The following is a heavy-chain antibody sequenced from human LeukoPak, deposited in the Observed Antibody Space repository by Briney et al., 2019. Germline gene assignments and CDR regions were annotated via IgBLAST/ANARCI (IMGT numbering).Heavy chain of an antibody. CDR2: IYTSGRT. CDR1: GGSISSGSYY. J-gene: IGHJ2*01. D-gene: IGHD3-9*01. Sequence: SETLSLTCTVSGGSISSGSYYWSWIRQPAGKGLEWIGRIYTSGRTNYNPSLKSRVTISVDTSKNQFSLKLSSVTAADTAVYYCARVFKTGMTGYYFDRWGRGTLVTVSS. V-gene: IGHV4-61*02. CDR3: ARVFKTGMTGYYFDR.